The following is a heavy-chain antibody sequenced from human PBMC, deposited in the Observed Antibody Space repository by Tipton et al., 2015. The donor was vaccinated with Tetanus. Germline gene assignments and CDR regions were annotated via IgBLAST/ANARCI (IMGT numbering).Heavy chain of an antibody. V-gene: IGHV3-23*01. CDR1: GFSFSSYA. CDR2: ISGSGEGK. J-gene: IGHJ4*02. Sequence: SLRLSCTASGFSFSSYAMTWVRQAPGRGLEWVSAISGSGEGKFYADSVKGRYTISRDNSKNTVFLQMNSPRADDTAVYYCARWGVLGLQHYLDYWGQGTLVTVSS. D-gene: IGHD1-1*01. CDR3: ARWGVLGLQHYLDY.